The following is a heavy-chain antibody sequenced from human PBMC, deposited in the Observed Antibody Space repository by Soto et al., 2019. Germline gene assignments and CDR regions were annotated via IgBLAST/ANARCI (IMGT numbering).Heavy chain of an antibody. V-gene: IGHV3-7*01. CDR1: GFTFSSYW. Sequence: PEGSLRLSCAASGFTFSSYWMSWVRQAPGKGLEWVANIKQDGSEKYYVDSVKGRFTISRDNAKNSLYLQMNSLRAEDTAGYYCARGGHYDNCGSGLDDWGQGTLDTVSS. CDR2: IKQDGSEK. D-gene: IGHD3-22*01. CDR3: ARGGHYDNCGSGLDD. J-gene: IGHJ4*01.